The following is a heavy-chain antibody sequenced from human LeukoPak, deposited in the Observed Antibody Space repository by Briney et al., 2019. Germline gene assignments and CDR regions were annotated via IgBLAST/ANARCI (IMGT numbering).Heavy chain of an antibody. Sequence: GGSLRLSCAASGFTFSDFWMHWVRQAPGKGLVWVARINTDGGITGYADSVKGRFAISRDNAKNTLYLQMNSLRAEDTDVYYCARDYYYGLDVWGQGTTVTVSS. J-gene: IGHJ6*02. CDR3: ARDYYYGLDV. V-gene: IGHV3-74*01. CDR2: INTDGGIT. CDR1: GFTFSDFW.